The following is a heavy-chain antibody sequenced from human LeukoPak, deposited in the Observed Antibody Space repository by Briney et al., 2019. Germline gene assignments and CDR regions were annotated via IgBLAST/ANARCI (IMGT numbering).Heavy chain of an antibody. V-gene: IGHV4-38-2*01. D-gene: IGHD3-22*01. J-gene: IGHJ4*02. CDR2: IYHSGST. CDR3: ARQGGGAYYYDSSGYFDY. CDR1: GYSISSGYC. Sequence: SETLSLTCAVSGYSISSGYCWGWIRQPPGKGLEWIGSIYHSGSTYYNPSLKSRVTISVDTSKNQFSLKLSSVTAADTAVYYCARQGGGAYYYDSSGYFDYWGQGTLVTVSS.